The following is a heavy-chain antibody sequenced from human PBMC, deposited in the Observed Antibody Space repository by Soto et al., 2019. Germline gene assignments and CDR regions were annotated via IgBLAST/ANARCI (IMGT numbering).Heavy chain of an antibody. CDR1: GGAFSSYP. Sequence: SVKLARTGSGGAFSSYPISWWLLAPGQRLEWMGYIIPIFGTANSAQKFQGRVTITADESTSTAYMELSSLRSEDTAVYYCAIPQGWAIAAAGTICFEPRGKGTLVPVSP. CDR2: IIPIFGTA. J-gene: IGHJ5*02. D-gene: IGHD6-13*01. CDR3: AIPQGWAIAAAGTICFEP. V-gene: IGHV1-69*13.